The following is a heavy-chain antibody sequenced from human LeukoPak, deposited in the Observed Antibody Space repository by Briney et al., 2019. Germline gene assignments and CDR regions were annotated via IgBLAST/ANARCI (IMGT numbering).Heavy chain of an antibody. J-gene: IGHJ4*02. CDR2: IYYSGST. V-gene: IGHV4-30-4*08. CDR3: ARDRRYYYDSSGYWGFDY. D-gene: IGHD3-22*01. CDR1: GGSISSGDYY. Sequence: SQTLSLTCTVSGGSISSGDYYWSWIRQPPGKGLEWIGYIYYSGSTYYNPSLKSRVTISVDTSKNQFSLKLSSVTAADTAVYYCARDRRYYYDSSGYWGFDYWGQGTLVTVSS.